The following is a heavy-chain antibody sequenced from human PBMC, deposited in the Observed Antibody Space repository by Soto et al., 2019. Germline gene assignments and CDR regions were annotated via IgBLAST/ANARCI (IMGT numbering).Heavy chain of an antibody. D-gene: IGHD6-19*01. V-gene: IGHV3-15*07. J-gene: IGHJ4*01. CDR1: GFTFNDAQ. CDR2: IKTITDGATT. CDR3: ATDGGGSGSLY. Sequence: PGGCLRLSCAVSGFTFNDAQMNWVRQTPGKGLEWVGRIKTITDGATTDYAAPVKGRFTISRDDSKYMLFLQMNSLKTEDTAVYYCATDGGGSGSLYWGHGTLVTVSS.